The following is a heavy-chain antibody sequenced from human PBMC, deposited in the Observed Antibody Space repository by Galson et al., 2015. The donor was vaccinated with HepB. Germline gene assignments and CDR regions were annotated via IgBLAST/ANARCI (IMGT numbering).Heavy chain of an antibody. Sequence: SLRLSCAASGFTFDGYAMNWFRQAPGKGLDWVGFIKSKAYGGTTEYAASVKGRFTTSRDGSKSIAYLQMNSLKIEDTALYYCARETFLYCSNRGCSDHDSFDIWGQGTMVTVSS. D-gene: IGHD2-2*01. J-gene: IGHJ3*02. CDR1: GFTFDGYA. CDR3: ARETFLYCSNRGCSDHDSFDI. CDR2: IKSKAYGGTT. V-gene: IGHV3-49*01.